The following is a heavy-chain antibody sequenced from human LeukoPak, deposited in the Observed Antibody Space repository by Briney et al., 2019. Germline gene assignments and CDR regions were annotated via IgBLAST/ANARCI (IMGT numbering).Heavy chain of an antibody. CDR3: ARVDMTTLIVDY. J-gene: IGHJ4*02. CDR1: GGSIGSGGYS. D-gene: IGHD2-21*01. Sequence: SETLSLTCAVSGGSIGSGGYSWSWIRQPPGKGLEWIGYIYHSGSTYYNPSLKSRVTISVDRSKNQFSLKLSSVTAADTAVYYCARVDMTTLIVDYWGQGTLVTVSS. CDR2: IYHSGST. V-gene: IGHV4-30-2*01.